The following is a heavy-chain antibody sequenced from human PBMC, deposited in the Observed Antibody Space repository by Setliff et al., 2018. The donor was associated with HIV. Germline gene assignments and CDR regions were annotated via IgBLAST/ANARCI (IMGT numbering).Heavy chain of an antibody. D-gene: IGHD5-18*01. V-gene: IGHV4-34*01. CDR3: ARTLRAAAMGYFDY. CDR2: INQSGST. CDR1: GGSFSGYY. Sequence: LSLTCAAYGGSFSGYYWSWIRQSPGKGLEWIGEINQSGSTNYNPSLKSRVTISVDTSKNQFSLKLTSVTAADTAVYYCARTLRAAAMGYFDYWGQGTLVTVSS. J-gene: IGHJ4*02.